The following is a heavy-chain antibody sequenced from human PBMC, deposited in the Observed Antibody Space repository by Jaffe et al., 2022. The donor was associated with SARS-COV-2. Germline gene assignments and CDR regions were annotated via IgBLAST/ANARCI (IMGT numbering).Heavy chain of an antibody. J-gene: IGHJ4*02. V-gene: IGHV3-48*01. D-gene: IGHD2-21*01. CDR1: GFTFSSYS. CDR2: ISSSSSTI. CDR3: ARAESHSPWLAPPIDY. Sequence: EVQLVESGGGLVQPGGSLRLSCAASGFTFSSYSMNWVRQAPGKGLEWVSYISSSSSTIYYADSVKGRFTISRDNAKNSLYLQMNSLRAEDTAVYYCARAESHSPWLAPPIDYWGQGTLVTVSS.